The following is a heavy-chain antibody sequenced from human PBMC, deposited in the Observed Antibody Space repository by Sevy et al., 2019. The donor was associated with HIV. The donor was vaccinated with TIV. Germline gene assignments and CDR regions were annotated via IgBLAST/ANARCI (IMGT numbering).Heavy chain of an antibody. CDR2: INHSGST. J-gene: IGHJ3*02. D-gene: IGHD2-2*01. V-gene: IGHV4-34*01. Sequence: SETLSLTCAVYGGSFSDYYWSWIRQAPGKGLEWIGEINHSGSTNYNPSLKSRVTISVDTSKNRLSLKLSSVTAAATAVYYCARHCSRTSCSHAFDIWGQGTMVTVSS. CDR1: GGSFSDYY. CDR3: ARHCSRTSCSHAFDI.